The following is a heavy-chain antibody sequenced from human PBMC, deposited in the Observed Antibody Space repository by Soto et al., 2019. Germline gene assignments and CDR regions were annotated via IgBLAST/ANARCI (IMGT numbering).Heavy chain of an antibody. V-gene: IGHV1-18*01. J-gene: IGHJ5*02. CDR1: GYTFFTYD. D-gene: IGHD5-12*01. Sequence: QVHLVQSGVEVKTPGASVKVSCQASGYTFFTYDISWVRQAPGQGLEWMGWISTYSGDTKYAQKFQGRVTMTTDTSTTTAYLGLRSVGSDDSAVYYCARHHGPTTSENWFDPWGQGTLVTVSS. CDR3: ARHHGPTTSENWFDP. CDR2: ISTYSGDT.